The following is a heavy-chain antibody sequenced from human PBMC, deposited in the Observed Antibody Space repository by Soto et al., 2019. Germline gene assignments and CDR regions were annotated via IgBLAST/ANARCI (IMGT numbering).Heavy chain of an antibody. CDR3: ARSDCTNGVCSLFDY. Sequence: PSETLSLTCAVSGGSISSGGYSWSWIRQPPGKGLEWIGYIYHSGSTYYNPSLKSRVTISVDRSKNQFSLKLSSVTAADTAVYYCARSDCTNGVCSLFDYWGQGTLVTVSS. D-gene: IGHD2-8*01. V-gene: IGHV4-30-2*01. CDR2: IYHSGST. J-gene: IGHJ4*02. CDR1: GGSISSGGYS.